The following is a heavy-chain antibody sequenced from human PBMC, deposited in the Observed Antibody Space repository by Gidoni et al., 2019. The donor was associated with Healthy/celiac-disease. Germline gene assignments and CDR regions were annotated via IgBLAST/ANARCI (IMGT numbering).Heavy chain of an antibody. Sequence: EVQLLESGGGLVQPGGSLRLSCAASGFTFTSYAMRWVRQAPGKGLAGVSAISGSGCSTYYADSVKGRFTISRDNSKNTLYLQMNSLRAEDTAVYYCAKGTEVRFLDHQIGYYYYGMDVWGQGTTVTVSS. CDR2: ISGSGCST. CDR1: GFTFTSYA. D-gene: IGHD3-3*01. CDR3: AKGTEVRFLDHQIGYYYYGMDV. V-gene: IGHV3-23*01. J-gene: IGHJ6*02.